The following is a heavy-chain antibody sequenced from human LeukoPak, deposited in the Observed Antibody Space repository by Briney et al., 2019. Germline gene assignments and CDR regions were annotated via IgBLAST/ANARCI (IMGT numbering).Heavy chain of an antibody. V-gene: IGHV3-64D*09. J-gene: IGHJ4*02. Sequence: GGSLRLSCSASGLTFSSYFMHWVRQAPGKGLEYVSGISSNGGSTYYADSVKGRFAISRDNSRNTLFLQMSSLRADDTAVFYCVKDDSYFYDSSGPHWGQGTLVTVSS. CDR2: ISSNGGST. D-gene: IGHD3-22*01. CDR1: GLTFSSYF. CDR3: VKDDSYFYDSSGPH.